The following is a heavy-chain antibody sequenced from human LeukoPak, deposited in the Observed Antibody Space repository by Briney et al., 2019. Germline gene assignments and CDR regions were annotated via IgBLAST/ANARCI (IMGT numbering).Heavy chain of an antibody. J-gene: IGHJ6*02. Sequence: GGSLRLSCAASGFTFSSHWMSWVRQAPGKGLEWVANIKQDGSEKYYVYSMKGRFTISRDNAKNSLYLQMNGLRAEDTAVYYCARDKGPPDYYYYGLDVWGQGTSVAVSS. CDR2: IKQDGSEK. V-gene: IGHV3-7*04. CDR1: GFTFSSHW. CDR3: ARDKGPPDYYYYGLDV.